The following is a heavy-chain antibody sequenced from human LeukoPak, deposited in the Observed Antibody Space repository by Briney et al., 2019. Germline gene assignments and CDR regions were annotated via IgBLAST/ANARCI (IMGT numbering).Heavy chain of an antibody. Sequence: SETLSLTCTVSGYSISSGYYWGGIRQPPGRGRGWIGSLYQSGSTYYNPSLKSRVTISVDTSKNQFSLKLSSVTAADTAVYYCARDYNGYVAYWGQGTLVTVSS. D-gene: IGHD5-12*01. CDR1: GYSISSGYY. CDR3: ARDYNGYVAY. V-gene: IGHV4-38-2*02. J-gene: IGHJ4*02. CDR2: LYQSGST.